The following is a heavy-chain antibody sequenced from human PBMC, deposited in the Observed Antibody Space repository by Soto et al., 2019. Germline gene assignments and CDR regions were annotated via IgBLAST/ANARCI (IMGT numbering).Heavy chain of an antibody. D-gene: IGHD4-4*01. J-gene: IGHJ5*02. Sequence: QVQLVQSGAEVKKPGASVKVSCKTSGYTFTDYYVHWVRQAPGHGLEWMGWINPDNGGTNYAQKFQDWVTLTRDTYITTTYMALSRLKSDDTAVYYCARGRKTTATVGGDFDPWGQGTLVSVSS. CDR3: ARGRKTTATVGGDFDP. CDR1: GYTFTDYY. V-gene: IGHV1-2*04. CDR2: INPDNGGT.